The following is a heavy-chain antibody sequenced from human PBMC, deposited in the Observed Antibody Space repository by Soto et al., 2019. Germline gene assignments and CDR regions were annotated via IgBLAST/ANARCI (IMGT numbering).Heavy chain of an antibody. CDR2: ISSSGTTI. J-gene: IGHJ3*02. Sequence: WGSLRLSCAASGFALSDHYMSWIRQAPGKGLERISYISSSGTTISYVDSVKGRFTISRDNTKNSLYLQMSSLRASDTAMYYCARPGRDLYCSSTRCFLDFAFDIWGQGTMVTVSS. V-gene: IGHV3-11*01. CDR3: ARPGRDLYCSSTRCFLDFAFDI. CDR1: GFALSDHY. D-gene: IGHD2-2*01.